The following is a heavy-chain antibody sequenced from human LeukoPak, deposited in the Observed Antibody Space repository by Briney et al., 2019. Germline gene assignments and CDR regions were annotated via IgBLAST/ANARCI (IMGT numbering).Heavy chain of an antibody. CDR3: TSSFDY. D-gene: IGHD2-2*01. CDR2: ISTRGAST. Sequence: GGSLRLSCAASGFSFSSYAMSWVRQTPERGLEWVSSISTRGASTYYADSVKGRFTVSRDNSKDTLYLQMNSLTAEDTALYHCTSSFDYWGQGILVTVSS. V-gene: IGHV3-23*01. J-gene: IGHJ4*02. CDR1: GFSFSSYA.